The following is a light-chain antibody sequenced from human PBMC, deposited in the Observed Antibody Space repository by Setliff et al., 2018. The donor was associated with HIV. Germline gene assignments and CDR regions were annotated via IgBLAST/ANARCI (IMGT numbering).Light chain of an antibody. J-gene: IGLJ3*02. Sequence: QSALAQPRSVSGSPGQSVAISCTGTRYDVGGYNYVSWFQHQPDKAPQLILFDITRRPSGVPDRFSGSKSGNTASLTISGLQAEDEADYYCCSYAGSYTWLFGGGTKVTV. CDR2: DIT. CDR1: RYDVGGYNY. CDR3: CSYAGSYTWL. V-gene: IGLV2-11*01.